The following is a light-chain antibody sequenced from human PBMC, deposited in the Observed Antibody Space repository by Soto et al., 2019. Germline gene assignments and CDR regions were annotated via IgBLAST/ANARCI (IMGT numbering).Light chain of an antibody. V-gene: IGLV1-36*01. Sequence: QPVLTQPPSVSEAPRQRVTISCSGSSSTIGNNAVNWYQQLPGKAPKLLIYYDDLLPSGVSDRFSGSKSGTSASLAISGLQSEDEADYYWAAWDDSLNGSYVFGTGTKLTVL. CDR3: AAWDDSLNGSYV. CDR2: YDD. J-gene: IGLJ1*01. CDR1: SSTIGNNA.